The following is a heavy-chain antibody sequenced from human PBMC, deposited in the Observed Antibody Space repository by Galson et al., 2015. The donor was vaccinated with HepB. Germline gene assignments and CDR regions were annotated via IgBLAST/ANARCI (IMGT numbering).Heavy chain of an antibody. CDR3: ARARRRSVVPAAISYYYYMDV. J-gene: IGHJ6*03. Sequence: SLRLSCAASGFTFSSYWMSWVRQAPGKGLEWVANIKQDGSEKYYVDSVKGRFTISRDNAKNSLYLQMNSLRAEDTAVYYCARARRRSVVPAAISYYYYMDVWGKGTTVTVSS. CDR1: GFTFSSYW. V-gene: IGHV3-7*01. CDR2: IKQDGSEK. D-gene: IGHD2-2*02.